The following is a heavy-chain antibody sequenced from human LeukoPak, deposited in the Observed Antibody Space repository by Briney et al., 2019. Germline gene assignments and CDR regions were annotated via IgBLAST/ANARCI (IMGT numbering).Heavy chain of an antibody. V-gene: IGHV4-59*01. CDR2: IYYSGST. J-gene: IGHJ4*02. CDR1: GGSISSYY. Sequence: SETLSLTCTVSGGSISSYYWSWIRQPPGKGLEWIGYIYYSGSTSYNPSLKSRVTISVDTSKNQFSLKLSSVTAADTAVYYCARGIFSSGWDSCFDYWGQGTLVTVSS. D-gene: IGHD6-19*01. CDR3: ARGIFSSGWDSCFDY.